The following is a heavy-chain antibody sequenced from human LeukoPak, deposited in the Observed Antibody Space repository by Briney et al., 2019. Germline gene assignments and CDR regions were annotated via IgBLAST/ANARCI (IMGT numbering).Heavy chain of an antibody. CDR1: GFTFSSYV. D-gene: IGHD6-19*01. CDR3: AKDLSGAADYYFDY. J-gene: IGHJ4*02. Sequence: GGSLRLSCAASGFTFSSYVMSWVRQTPGKGLEWVSGTSGSGGTTYYADSVKGRFTISRDNSKNTLYLEMNSLRAEDTAIYYCAKDLSGAADYYFDYWGQGTLVTVSS. V-gene: IGHV3-23*01. CDR2: TSGSGGTT.